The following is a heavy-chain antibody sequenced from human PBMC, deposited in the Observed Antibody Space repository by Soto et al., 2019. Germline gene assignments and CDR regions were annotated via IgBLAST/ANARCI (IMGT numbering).Heavy chain of an antibody. J-gene: IGHJ3*02. CDR3: AKDIALYGDYGSGAFDI. V-gene: IGHV3-53*05. D-gene: IGHD4-17*01. CDR2: VYSGGKP. CDR1: GFTVSSHF. Sequence: EVQLVETGGGLIQPGGSLRLSCAASGFTVSSHFMSWVRQAPGKGLEWVSVVYSGGKPYYAVSVQGRFTMSRDSSKNTVYLQMNSLRAEDTALYYCAKDIALYGDYGSGAFDIWGQGTMVTVSS.